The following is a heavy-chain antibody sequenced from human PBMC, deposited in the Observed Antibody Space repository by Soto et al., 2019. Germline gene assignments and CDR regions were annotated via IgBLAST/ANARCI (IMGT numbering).Heavy chain of an antibody. J-gene: IGHJ3*02. V-gene: IGHV3-11*01. CDR2: ISSSGSTI. D-gene: IGHD2-15*01. Sequence: GGSLRLSCAASGFTFSDYYMSWIRQAPGKGLEWVSYISSSGSTIYYADSVKGRFTISRDNAKNSLYLKMNSLRAEDTAVYYCARDRCSGGSCYPRTVAFDIWGQGTMVTVS. CDR1: GFTFSDYY. CDR3: ARDRCSGGSCYPRTVAFDI.